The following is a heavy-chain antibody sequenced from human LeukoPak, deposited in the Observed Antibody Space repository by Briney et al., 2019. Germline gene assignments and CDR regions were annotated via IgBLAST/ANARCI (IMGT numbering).Heavy chain of an antibody. Sequence: GGSLRLSCAASGFTFDDYGMSWVRQAPGKGLEWVSAINWDGGSTGYADSVKGRFTISRDNAKKSLYLQMNSLRAEDTAFYYCARGGPLATIRRYFDYWGQGTLVTVSS. J-gene: IGHJ4*02. CDR1: GFTFDDYG. CDR2: INWDGGST. CDR3: ARGGPLATIRRYFDY. V-gene: IGHV3-20*04. D-gene: IGHD5-24*01.